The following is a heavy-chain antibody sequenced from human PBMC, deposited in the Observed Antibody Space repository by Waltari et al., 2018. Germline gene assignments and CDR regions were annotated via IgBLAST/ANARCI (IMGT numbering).Heavy chain of an antibody. J-gene: IGHJ4*02. CDR2: TYHSGST. V-gene: IGHV4-38-2*01. CDR1: GSSIRSGYY. CDR3: ARWVGYGDLYFFDS. D-gene: IGHD4-17*01. Sequence: QVQLQESGPGLVTPSATLSLTCPVSGSSIRSGYYWGWIRQPPGKGLEWIGSTYHSGSTYYNPSLKSRVTISVDTSKNQFSLKLSSVTAADTAVYYCARWVGYGDLYFFDSWGQGTLVTVSS.